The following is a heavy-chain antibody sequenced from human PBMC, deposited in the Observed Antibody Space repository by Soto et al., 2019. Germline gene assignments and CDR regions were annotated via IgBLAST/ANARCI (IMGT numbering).Heavy chain of an antibody. CDR1: GFTVDDYA. V-gene: IGHV3-9*01. CDR3: AKDFYYDSSGSSLIDY. Sequence: EVQLVESGGGLVQPGRSLRLSCAASGFTVDDYAMHWVRQAPGKGLEWVSGISWNSGSIGYADSVKGRFTISRDNAKNSLYLQMNSLRAEDTALYYCAKDFYYDSSGSSLIDYWGQGTLVTVSS. CDR2: ISWNSGSI. J-gene: IGHJ4*02. D-gene: IGHD3-22*01.